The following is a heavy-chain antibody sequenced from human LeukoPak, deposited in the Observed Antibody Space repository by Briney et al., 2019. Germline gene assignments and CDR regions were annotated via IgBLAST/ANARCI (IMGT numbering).Heavy chain of an antibody. CDR1: GYTFISYG. CDR2: ISGYNGNT. Sequence: ASVKVSCKASGYTFISYGISWVRQAPGQGLEWMGWISGYNGNTNYAQKLQGRVTMTTDTSTSTAYMELRSLRADDTAVYYCARDDLHGDLDFDYWGQGTLVTVSS. J-gene: IGHJ4*02. CDR3: ARDDLHGDLDFDY. D-gene: IGHD4-17*01. V-gene: IGHV1-18*04.